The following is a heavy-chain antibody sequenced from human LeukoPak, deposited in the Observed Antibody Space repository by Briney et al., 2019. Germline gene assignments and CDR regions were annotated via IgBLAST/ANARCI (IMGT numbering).Heavy chain of an antibody. J-gene: IGHJ4*02. CDR1: GFTFSSYE. Sequence: GGSLRLSCVASGFTFSSYEMNWVRQAPGKGLEWLSYIGSSDSTTHYADSVKGRFTISRDNSKNTLYLQMNSLRAEDTAVYYCAKGAEWELLLIDYWGQGTLVTVSS. CDR3: AKGAEWELLLIDY. CDR2: IGSSDSTT. V-gene: IGHV3-48*03. D-gene: IGHD1-26*01.